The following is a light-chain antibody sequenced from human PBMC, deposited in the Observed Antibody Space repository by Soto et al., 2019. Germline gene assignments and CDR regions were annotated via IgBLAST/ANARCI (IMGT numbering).Light chain of an antibody. CDR2: AAS. CDR1: QGISTY. CDR3: QQLKTYPPA. Sequence: IQLTQSPSSLSASVGDRVTVTRRASQGISTYLAWYQQEPGKAPKLLIYAASSLQSGVPSRFSGSGSGTEFTLTISSLQPEDFATYYCQQLKTYPPAFGGGTKVEIK. J-gene: IGKJ4*01. V-gene: IGKV1-9*01.